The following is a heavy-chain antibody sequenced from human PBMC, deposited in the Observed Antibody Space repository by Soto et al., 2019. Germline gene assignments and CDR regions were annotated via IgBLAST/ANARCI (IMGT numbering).Heavy chain of an antibody. V-gene: IGHV1-69*13. CDR3: ARQVDYDTSGYYYAY. CDR1: GGTFSKNT. J-gene: IGHJ4*02. D-gene: IGHD3-22*01. Sequence: SVKVSCKASGGTFSKNTISWVRQAPGQGLEWMGGIMSVFGRPNYAQKFQGRVTITADEYTRTAYMELSRLKSDDTAVYYCARQVDYDTSGYYYAYWGQGTQVTV. CDR2: IMSVFGRP.